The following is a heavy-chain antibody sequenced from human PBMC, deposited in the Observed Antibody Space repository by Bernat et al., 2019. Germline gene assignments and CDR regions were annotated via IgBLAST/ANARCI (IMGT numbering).Heavy chain of an antibody. D-gene: IGHD2-15*01. CDR1: GGSFSGYY. CDR3: ARGIPTKDNNYCSGGSCYPGGHWFDP. J-gene: IGHJ5*02. V-gene: IGHV4-34*01. CDR2: INHSGST. Sequence: QVQLQQWGAGLLKPSETLSLTCAVYGGSFSGYYWSWIRQPPGKGLEWIGEINHSGSTNYNPSLKSRVTISVDTSKNQFSLKLSSVTAADTAVYYCARGIPTKDNNYCSGGSCYPGGHWFDPWGQGTLVTVSS.